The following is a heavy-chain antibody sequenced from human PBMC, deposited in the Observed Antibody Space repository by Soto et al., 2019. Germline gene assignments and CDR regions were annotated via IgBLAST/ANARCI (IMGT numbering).Heavy chain of an antibody. D-gene: IGHD3-10*01. J-gene: IGHJ4*02. CDR2: ISYDGSNK. CDR1: GFSFPSYA. V-gene: IGHV3-30-3*01. Sequence: GGSLRLSCATSGFSFPSYAMHWVRQAPGKGLEWVAVISYDGSNKYYADSVKDRFTISRDNSNNILYLRMTSLRGDDTAVYYCARASGFSATRGYFDFWGQGTLVTVSS. CDR3: ARASGFSATRGYFDF.